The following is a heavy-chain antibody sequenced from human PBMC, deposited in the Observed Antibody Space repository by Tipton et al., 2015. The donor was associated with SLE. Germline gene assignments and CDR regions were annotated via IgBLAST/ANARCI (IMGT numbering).Heavy chain of an antibody. Sequence: SLRLSCAASGFTFSSYGMHWIRQPPGKGLEWVSAISGSGGSTYYADSVKGRFTISRDNAKNSLYLQMNSLRAEDTAVYYCARDRGWPIEGFAFDIWGQGTMVTVSS. CDR2: ISGSGGST. CDR1: GFTFSSYG. J-gene: IGHJ3*02. V-gene: IGHV3-21*01. D-gene: IGHD5-24*01. CDR3: ARDRGWPIEGFAFDI.